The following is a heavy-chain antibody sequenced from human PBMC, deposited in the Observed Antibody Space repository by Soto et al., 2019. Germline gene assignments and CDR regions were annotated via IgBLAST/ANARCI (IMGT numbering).Heavy chain of an antibody. V-gene: IGHV4-4*02. Sequence: QVQLQESGPGLVQPSGTLSLTCGVSGDSISSVNWWSWVRQPPGKGLEWIGETYHNGATNYNPSLKSRVIISLDRSKNQFSLKLTSVTAADTAVYYCAGAGYFTPGFDYWGQGTLVVVSS. D-gene: IGHD3-3*01. CDR2: TYHNGAT. CDR3: AGAGYFTPGFDY. CDR1: GDSISSVNW. J-gene: IGHJ4*02.